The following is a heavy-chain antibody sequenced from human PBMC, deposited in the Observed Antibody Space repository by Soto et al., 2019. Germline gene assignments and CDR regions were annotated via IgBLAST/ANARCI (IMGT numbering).Heavy chain of an antibody. V-gene: IGHV4-31*03. CDR2: IYHSGNT. CDR1: GGSINSGGYY. CDR3: TRGASLFDY. D-gene: IGHD6-6*01. Sequence: SETLSLTCTVSGGSINSGGYYWSWIRQHPGKGLEWIGNIYHSGNTLYNPSLKSRVSISVDTSKNQFYLRVYSVTAADTAVYYCTRGASLFDYWGQGALVTVSS. J-gene: IGHJ4*02.